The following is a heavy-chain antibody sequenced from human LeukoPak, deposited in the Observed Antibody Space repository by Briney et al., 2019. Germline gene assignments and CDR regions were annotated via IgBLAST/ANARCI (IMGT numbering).Heavy chain of an antibody. D-gene: IGHD2-15*01. J-gene: IGHJ4*02. CDR1: GFTVSSNY. Sequence: PGGSLTLSCAASGFTVSSNYMSWVRQAPGKGLEWVANINQDGSEKYYVDSVKGRFTISRDNAKNSLYLQMNTLSPEDTAIYYCARDHVVDGLVFDYWGQGTLVTVSS. CDR2: INQDGSEK. CDR3: ARDHVVDGLVFDY. V-gene: IGHV3-7*01.